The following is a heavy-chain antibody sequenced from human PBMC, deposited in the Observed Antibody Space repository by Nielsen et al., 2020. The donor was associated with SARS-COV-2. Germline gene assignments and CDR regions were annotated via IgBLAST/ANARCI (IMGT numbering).Heavy chain of an antibody. CDR2: ISYDGSKK. J-gene: IGHJ4*02. D-gene: IGHD2-15*01. V-gene: IGHV3-30-3*01. Sequence: GESLKISCAASGFTFSSYAMHWVRQAPGKGLEWVAVISYDGSKKYYADSVKGRFTISRDNSKNTLYLQMNSLRAEDTAVYYCARDPNGVVVVAATLDYWGQGTLVTVSS. CDR1: GFTFSSYA. CDR3: ARDPNGVVVVAATLDY.